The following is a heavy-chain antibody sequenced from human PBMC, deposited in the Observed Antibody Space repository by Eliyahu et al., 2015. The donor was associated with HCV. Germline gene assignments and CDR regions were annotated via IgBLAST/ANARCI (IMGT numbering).Heavy chain of an antibody. CDR3: ARGLGLAGGYYYYMDV. CDR1: GFTFSSYN. Sequence: EVQLVESGGGLVKPGGSLRLSCAASGFTFSSYNMNWVRQAPGKGLEWVSSISSGSSYIYYADSVKGRFTISRDNAKNSLYLQMSSLRAEDTAVYYCARGLGLAGGYYYYMDVWGKGTTVTVSS. J-gene: IGHJ6*03. CDR2: ISSGSSYI. V-gene: IGHV3-21*01. D-gene: IGHD3-16*01.